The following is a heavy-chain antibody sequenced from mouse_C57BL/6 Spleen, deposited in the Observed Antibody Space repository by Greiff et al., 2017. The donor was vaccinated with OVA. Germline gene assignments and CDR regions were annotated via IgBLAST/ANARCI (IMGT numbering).Heavy chain of an antibody. V-gene: IGHV1-72*01. CDR2: IDPNSGGT. CDR1: GYTFTSYW. CDR3: APTMITRYYAMDY. Sequence: QVQLQQPGAELVKPGASVKLSCKASGYTFTSYWMHWVKQRPGRGLEWIGRIDPNSGGTKYNEKFKSKATLTVDKPSSTAYMQLSSLTSEDSAVYYCAPTMITRYYAMDYWGQGTSVTVSS. D-gene: IGHD2-4*01. J-gene: IGHJ4*01.